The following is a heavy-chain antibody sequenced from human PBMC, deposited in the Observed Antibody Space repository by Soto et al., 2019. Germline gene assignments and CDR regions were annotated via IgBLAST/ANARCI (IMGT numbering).Heavy chain of an antibody. CDR1: GFALSSYW. V-gene: IGHV3-74*01. CDR3: ARVPVGAYGKFDP. CDR2: INPDGSRI. Sequence: EVQLVESGGGLVQAGGSLRLSCAASGFALSSYWMHWVRRVPGKGLVWVSRINPDGSRIDYADSVRGRCTISRDNAKNTLFLQMHNLRAEDTALYHCARVPVGAYGKFDPWGQGTLVTVSS. J-gene: IGHJ5*02. D-gene: IGHD2-8*02.